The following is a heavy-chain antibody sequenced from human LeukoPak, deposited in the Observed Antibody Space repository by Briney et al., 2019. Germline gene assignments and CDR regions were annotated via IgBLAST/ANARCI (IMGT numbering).Heavy chain of an antibody. CDR3: ARDGSGSGDC. Sequence: GGSLRLSCAASGFTFSTFAMNWVRQAPGQGLEWVSSISSSSTHIYYADSVKGRFTISRDNAKNSVYLQMNSLRAEDTAVYYCARDGSGSGDCWGQGTLVTVSS. CDR2: ISSSSTHI. J-gene: IGHJ4*02. V-gene: IGHV3-21*01. D-gene: IGHD2-15*01. CDR1: GFTFSTFA.